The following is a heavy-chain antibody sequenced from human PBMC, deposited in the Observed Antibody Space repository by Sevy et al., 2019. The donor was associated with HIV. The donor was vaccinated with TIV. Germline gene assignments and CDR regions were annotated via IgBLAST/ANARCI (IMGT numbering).Heavy chain of an antibody. D-gene: IGHD2-2*01. V-gene: IGHV3-7*01. CDR1: GFTFSTFW. Sequence: GGSLRLSCAASGFTFSTFWMSWVRQAPGKGLEWVANIKQDGSEKYYVDSVKGRFTISRDNAKNSLYLQMNSLRAEDTAVYYCVKGEDCSSSSCSAPNYWGQGTLVTVSS. CDR2: IKQDGSEK. J-gene: IGHJ4*02. CDR3: VKGEDCSSSSCSAPNY.